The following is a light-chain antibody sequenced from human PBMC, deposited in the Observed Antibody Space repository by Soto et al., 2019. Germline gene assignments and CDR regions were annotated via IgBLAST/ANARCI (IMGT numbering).Light chain of an antibody. V-gene: IGKV3-20*01. J-gene: IGKJ1*01. CDR1: QDVTTN. CDR3: QQYGSSGT. Sequence: EISMTQFPAILSASPGGGATLSCRAAQDVTTNFAWYQLRRGQPPRLLIYDISTRATGVPARFSGSGSGTDFTLTISRLEPEDFAVYYCQQYGSSGTFGQGTKVDIK. CDR2: DIS.